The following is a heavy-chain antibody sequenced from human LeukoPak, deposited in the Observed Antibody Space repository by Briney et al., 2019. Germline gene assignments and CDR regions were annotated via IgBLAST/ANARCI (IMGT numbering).Heavy chain of an antibody. CDR1: GGSISSYY. CDR2: IYYSGST. CDR3: ARHSQYAFDI. V-gene: IGHV4-59*08. J-gene: IGHJ3*02. D-gene: IGHD6-19*01. Sequence: PSETLSLTCTVSGGSISSYYWSWIRQPPGKGLEWIGYIYYSGSTNYNPSLESRVTISVDTSKNQFSLKLSSVTAADTAVYYCARHSQYAFDIWGQGTMVTVSS.